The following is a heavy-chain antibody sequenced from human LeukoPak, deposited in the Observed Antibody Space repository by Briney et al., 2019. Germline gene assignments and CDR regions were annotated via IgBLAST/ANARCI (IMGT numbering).Heavy chain of an antibody. CDR2: SSAYNGNT. D-gene: IGHD2-15*01. CDR1: GYTFTSFG. J-gene: IGHJ4*02. CDR3: ARDGPGIKYCSGGSCYED. V-gene: IGHV1-18*01. Sequence: ASVKVSCKASGYTFTSFGISWVRQAPGQGLEWMGWSSAYNGNTNYAQKFQGRVTMTTDTSTSTAYMEVRSLRSEDTAVYYCARDGPGIKYCSGGSCYEDWGQGTLVTVSS.